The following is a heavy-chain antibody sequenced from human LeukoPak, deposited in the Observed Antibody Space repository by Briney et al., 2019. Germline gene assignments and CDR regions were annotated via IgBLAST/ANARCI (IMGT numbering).Heavy chain of an antibody. CDR3: ARDQYSYGLLSRAFKDAFDI. Sequence: SETLSLTCAVYGGSFSGYYWSWIRQPPGKGLEWIGEINHSGSTNYNPSLKSRVTISVDTSKNQFSLKLSSVTAADTAVYYCARDQYSYGLLSRAFKDAFDIWGQGTMVTVSS. CDR2: INHSGST. CDR1: GGSFSGYY. J-gene: IGHJ3*02. V-gene: IGHV4-34*01. D-gene: IGHD5-18*01.